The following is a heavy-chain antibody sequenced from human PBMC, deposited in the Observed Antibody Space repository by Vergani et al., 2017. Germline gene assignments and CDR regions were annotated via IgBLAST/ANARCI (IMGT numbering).Heavy chain of an antibody. Sequence: QVQLVQSGAEVKKPGSSVKVSCKASGGTFSSYTISWVRQAPGQGLEWMGRIIPNSGGTNYAQKFQGRVTMTRDTSISTAYMELSRLRPDDTAVYYCARDRHLRDYHFDYWGQGTLVTVSS. J-gene: IGHJ4*02. CDR2: IIPNSGGT. CDR3: ARDRHLRDYHFDY. CDR1: GGTFSSYT. D-gene: IGHD4-17*01. V-gene: IGHV1-2*02.